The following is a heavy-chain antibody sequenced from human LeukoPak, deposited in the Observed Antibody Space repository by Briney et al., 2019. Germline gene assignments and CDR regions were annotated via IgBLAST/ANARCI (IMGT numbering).Heavy chain of an antibody. CDR1: GFTFSSYW. Sequence: GGSLRLSCAASGFTFSSYWMSWVRQAPGKGLEWVANTKQDGSEKYYVDSVKGRFTISRDNAKNSLYLQMNSLRAEDTAVYYCARSTLFGEFSAESIDYWGQGTLVTVSS. CDR3: ARSTLFGEFSAESIDY. D-gene: IGHD3-10*02. V-gene: IGHV3-7*03. CDR2: TKQDGSEK. J-gene: IGHJ4*02.